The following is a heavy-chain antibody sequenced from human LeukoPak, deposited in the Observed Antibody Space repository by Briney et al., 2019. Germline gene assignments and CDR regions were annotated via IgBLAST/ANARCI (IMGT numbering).Heavy chain of an antibody. CDR2: IYYSGST. CDR3: ARGSEDIVVVVAATPRVDWFDP. CDR1: GGSISSSSYY. Sequence: SETLSLTCTVSGGSISSSSYYWGWIRQPPGKGLEWIGSIYYSGSTYYNPSLKSRVTISVDTSKNQFSLKLSSVTAADTAVYYCARGSEDIVVVVAATPRVDWFDPWGQGTLVTVSS. V-gene: IGHV4-39*01. J-gene: IGHJ5*02. D-gene: IGHD2-15*01.